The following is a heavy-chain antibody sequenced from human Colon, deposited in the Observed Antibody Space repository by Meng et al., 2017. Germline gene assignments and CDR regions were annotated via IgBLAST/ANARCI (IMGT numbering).Heavy chain of an antibody. CDR3: AASSGWYRIDS. V-gene: IGHV4-4*02. Sequence: QVQLQESGPRLVKPSVTLSLTCGVSGVSGTSGQFWTLVRQPPGKGLEWIGEFHYTGPINYKPSLMSRVTISVDASRNQFSLRLTSVTAADTAVYYCAASSGWYRIDSWGQGTLVTVSS. J-gene: IGHJ4*02. CDR2: FHYTGPI. D-gene: IGHD6-19*01. CDR1: GVSGTSGQF.